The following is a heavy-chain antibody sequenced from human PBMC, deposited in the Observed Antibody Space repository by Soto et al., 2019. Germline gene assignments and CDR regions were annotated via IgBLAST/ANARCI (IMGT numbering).Heavy chain of an antibody. V-gene: IGHV3-49*04. D-gene: IGHD5-18*01. Sequence: EVQVVESGGGLVQPGQSLRLSCFASGFTFGDSAFSWVRQAPGKGLEWVGFIRTKTFGGTAEYAASVKGRFSISSDDSKSTAYLQMNSLKTEYTAVYYCIRDMKYSYYFEAGHWGQGTLVSVSS. CDR1: GFTFGDSA. J-gene: IGHJ4*02. CDR2: IRTKTFGGTA. CDR3: IRDMKYSYYFEAGH.